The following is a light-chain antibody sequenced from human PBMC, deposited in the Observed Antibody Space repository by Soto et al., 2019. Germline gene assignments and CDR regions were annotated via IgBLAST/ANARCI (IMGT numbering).Light chain of an antibody. CDR3: QQSYSSPFT. V-gene: IGKV1-39*01. J-gene: IGKJ3*01. Sequence: DIQMTQSPSSLTASVGERVTITCWASRSISDYLNWYQQRPGKAPQLLISSASTLQSGVPSRFSGGTSGTDFTLTISSLQPEDLGTYYCQQSYSSPFTFGPGTTLEI. CDR2: SAS. CDR1: RSISDY.